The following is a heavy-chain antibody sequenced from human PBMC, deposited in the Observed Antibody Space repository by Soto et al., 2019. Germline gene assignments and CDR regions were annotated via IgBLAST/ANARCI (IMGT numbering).Heavy chain of an antibody. D-gene: IGHD3-10*01. CDR3: AKDSRFNYYGSGSYAQYYFDY. CDR2: ISGSGGST. Sequence: GGSLRLSCAASGFTFSSYAMSWVRQAPGKGLEWVSAISGSGGSTYYADSVKGRFTISRDNSKNTLYLQMNSLRAEDTAVYYCAKDSRFNYYGSGSYAQYYFDYWGQGTLVTVSS. J-gene: IGHJ4*02. CDR1: GFTFSSYA. V-gene: IGHV3-23*01.